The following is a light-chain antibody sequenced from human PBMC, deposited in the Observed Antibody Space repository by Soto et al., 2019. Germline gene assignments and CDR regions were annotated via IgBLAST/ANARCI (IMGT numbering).Light chain of an antibody. V-gene: IGKV1-5*01. CDR2: DAS. J-gene: IGKJ1*01. CDR3: QQYNSYSA. Sequence: DIQMTQSPSTLSASVGDRVTITCRASQSISSWLAWYQQKPGKAPKLLIYDASSLESGVPSRFSGSGSGTEFTLTISSLQPDDFATYYRQQYNSYSAFGQGTKVDIK. CDR1: QSISSW.